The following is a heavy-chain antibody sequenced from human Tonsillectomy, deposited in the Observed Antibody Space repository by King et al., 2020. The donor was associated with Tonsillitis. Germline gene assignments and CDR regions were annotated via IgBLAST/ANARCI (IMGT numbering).Heavy chain of an antibody. CDR1: GGSFSDYC. CDR2: IDHSGIT. V-gene: IGHV4-34*01. D-gene: IGHD6-6*01. J-gene: IGHJ3*02. CDR3: ARGLKDLSILYAFDI. Sequence: VQLQQWGAGLLKPSETLSLTCAVYGGSFSDYCWSWVRQSPGKGLEWIGEIDHSGITNYNPSLKSRGTISVDTSKNQFSLRLSSVTAADTAVYYCARGLKDLSILYAFDIWGRGKMVTASS.